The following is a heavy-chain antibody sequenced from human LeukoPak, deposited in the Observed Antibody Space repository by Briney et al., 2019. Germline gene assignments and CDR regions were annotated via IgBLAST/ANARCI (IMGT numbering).Heavy chain of an antibody. CDR3: ARTYSNYYIDY. J-gene: IGHJ4*02. V-gene: IGHV4-30-2*01. CDR2: IDHSGST. Sequence: LRLSCAASGFTFSNYAMSWIRQPPGKGLEWIGYIDHSGSTYYNPSLKSRVTMSVDRSKNQFSLRLNSVTAADTAVYYCARTYSNYYIDYWGQGTLVTVSS. CDR1: GFTFSNYA. D-gene: IGHD4-11*01.